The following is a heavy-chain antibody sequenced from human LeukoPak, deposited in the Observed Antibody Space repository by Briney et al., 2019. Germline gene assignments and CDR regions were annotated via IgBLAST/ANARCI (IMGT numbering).Heavy chain of an antibody. CDR1: GYTFTSYD. V-gene: IGHV1-8*01. J-gene: IGHJ4*02. CDR2: MYPNSGNT. D-gene: IGHD3-22*01. CDR3: ARANSYDSSGNFDY. Sequence: ASVKVSCKASGYTFTSYDINWVRQATGQGLEWMGWMYPNSGNTGYAQKFQGRVTMTRNTSISTAYMELSSLRSEDTAVYYCARANSYDSSGNFDYWGQGTLVTVSS.